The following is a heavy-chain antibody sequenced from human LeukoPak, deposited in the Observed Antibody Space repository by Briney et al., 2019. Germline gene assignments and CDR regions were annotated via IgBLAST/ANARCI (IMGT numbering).Heavy chain of an antibody. CDR2: INHSGST. J-gene: IGHJ1*01. D-gene: IGHD4-17*01. CDR1: GGSFSGYY. V-gene: IGHV4-34*01. CDR3: ASPFYGDYEYFQH. Sequence: SETLSLTCAVYGGSFSGYYWSWIRQPPGKGLEWIGEINHSGSTNYNPSLKSRVTISVDTSKNQFSLKLSSVTAADTAVYYCASPFYGDYEYFQHWGQGTLVTVSS.